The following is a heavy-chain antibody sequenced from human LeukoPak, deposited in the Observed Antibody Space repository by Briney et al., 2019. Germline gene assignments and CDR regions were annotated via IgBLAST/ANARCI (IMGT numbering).Heavy chain of an antibody. V-gene: IGHV4-59*08. J-gene: IGHJ6*02. D-gene: IGHD4-17*01. CDR1: GGSISSYY. Sequence: SGTLSLTCTASGGSISSYYWSWIRQPPGKGLEWIGVIYYNGSTNYNPALMSGVTISAAPSKNPFSLKLSSVTAADTAVYYCATWVPYGDSAGYYYYGMDVWGQGTTVTVSS. CDR3: ATWVPYGDSAGYYYYGMDV. CDR2: IYYNGST.